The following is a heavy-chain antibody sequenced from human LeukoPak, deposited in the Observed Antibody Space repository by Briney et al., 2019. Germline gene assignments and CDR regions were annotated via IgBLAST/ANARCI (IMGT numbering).Heavy chain of an antibody. J-gene: IGHJ4*02. Sequence: AGGSLRLSCAASGFTFSSYSMNWVRQAPGKGLEWVSSISNSNNYIYYADSVKGRFTISRDNAKNSLYLQMNSLRAEDTAVYYCARTGGGYDLLTGYYDYWGQGTQVTVSS. D-gene: IGHD3-9*01. CDR2: ISNSNNYI. CDR1: GFTFSSYS. CDR3: ARTGGGYDLLTGYYDY. V-gene: IGHV3-21*01.